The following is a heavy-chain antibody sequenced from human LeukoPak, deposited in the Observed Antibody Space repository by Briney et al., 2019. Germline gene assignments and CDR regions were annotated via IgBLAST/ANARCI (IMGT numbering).Heavy chain of an antibody. J-gene: IGHJ4*02. CDR3: ANGARGAY. D-gene: IGHD3-10*01. Sequence: QPGRSLRLSCAASGFTFSSYGMHWVRQAPGKGLEWVAVISYDGSYKYYADSVKGRFTISRDNANSTLFLQMSSLRVDDTAVYYCANGARGAYWGQGTLVTVSS. CDR2: ISYDGSYK. V-gene: IGHV3-30*18. CDR1: GFTFSSYG.